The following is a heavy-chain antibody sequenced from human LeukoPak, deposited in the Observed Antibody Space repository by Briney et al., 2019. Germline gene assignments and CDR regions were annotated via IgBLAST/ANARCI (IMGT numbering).Heavy chain of an antibody. V-gene: IGHV4-61*02. CDR2: IYTSGTT. Sequence: SETLSLTCTVSGGSISSGAISSYYWSWVRQPAGKGLEWIGRIYTSGTTNYNPSLKSRVTMSVDTSKNQFSLALNSVTAADTAVYYCARGAPPDYWGQGTLVTVSS. J-gene: IGHJ4*02. CDR1: GGSISSGAISSYY. CDR3: ARGAPPDY.